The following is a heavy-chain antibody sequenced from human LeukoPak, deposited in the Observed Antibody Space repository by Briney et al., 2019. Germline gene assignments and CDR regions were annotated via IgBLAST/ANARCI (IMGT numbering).Heavy chain of an antibody. CDR3: ARDLKRGYSSGRYSWGTGSSNDY. Sequence: VASVKVSCKASGYTFTSYDINWVRQATGHGLEWMGWISGYNDNTNYAQQKLQGRVTMTTDTSTSTAYMELRSLRSDDTAVYYCARDLKRGYSSGRYSWGTGSSNDYWGQGTLVTVSS. V-gene: IGHV1-18*01. J-gene: IGHJ4*02. CDR2: ISGYNDNT. D-gene: IGHD6-19*01. CDR1: GYTFTSYD.